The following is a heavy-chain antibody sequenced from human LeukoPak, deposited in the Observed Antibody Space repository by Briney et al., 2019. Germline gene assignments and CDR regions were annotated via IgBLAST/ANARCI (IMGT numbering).Heavy chain of an antibody. Sequence: QPGGSLRLSCAASGFTFSSYGMSWVRQAPGKGLEWVANIKKDGSEKFYVDSVRGRFTISRDNAKTSLYLQMNSLRPEDTAVYYCAKYRLIWLPAPVFEYWGQGTLVTVSS. J-gene: IGHJ4*02. D-gene: IGHD5-24*01. V-gene: IGHV3-7*01. CDR2: IKKDGSEK. CDR1: GFTFSSYG. CDR3: AKYRLIWLPAPVFEY.